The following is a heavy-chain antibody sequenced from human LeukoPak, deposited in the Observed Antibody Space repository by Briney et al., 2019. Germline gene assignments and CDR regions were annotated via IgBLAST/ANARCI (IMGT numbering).Heavy chain of an antibody. CDR1: GGSISSGSYY. J-gene: IGHJ4*02. Sequence: PSQTLSLTCTVSGGSISSGSYYWSWIRQPAGKGLEWIVRIYTSGSTNYNPSLKSRVTISVDTSKNQFSLKLSSVTAADTAVYYCARDWGYGSGSFDYWGQGTLVTVSS. V-gene: IGHV4-61*02. CDR2: IYTSGST. CDR3: ARDWGYGSGSFDY. D-gene: IGHD3-10*01.